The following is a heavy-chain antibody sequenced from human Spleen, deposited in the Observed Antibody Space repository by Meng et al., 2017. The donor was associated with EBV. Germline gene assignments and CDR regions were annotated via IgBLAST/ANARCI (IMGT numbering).Heavy chain of an antibody. V-gene: IGHV3-30*18. CDR2: ISKDGTNK. D-gene: IGHD3-9*01. CDR1: RLTLSSYG. J-gene: IGHJ4*02. Sequence: HVQLVESGXGVVQPGXSLRLSVEASRLTLSSYGIVWVRQAPGKGLEWVALISKDGTNKHYADCVNGRFTVSRDLSNNTVYLQMDSLRVDDTAVYYCAKDGGSPIYSLRNSFDHWGQGTLVTVAS. CDR3: AKDGGSPIYSLRNSFDH.